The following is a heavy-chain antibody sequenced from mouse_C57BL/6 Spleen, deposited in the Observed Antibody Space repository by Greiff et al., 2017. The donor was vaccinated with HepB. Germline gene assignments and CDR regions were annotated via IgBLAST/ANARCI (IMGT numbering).Heavy chain of an antibody. D-gene: IGHD2-3*01. CDR2: ISYDGSN. Sequence: EVQLQQSGPGLVKPSQSLSLTCSVTGYSITSGYYWNWIRQFPGNKLEWMGYISYDGSNNYNPSLKNRISITRDTSKNQFFLKLNSVTTEDTATYYCARESFDDGYLDYWGQGTSLTVSS. CDR1: GYSITSGYY. V-gene: IGHV3-6*01. J-gene: IGHJ2*02. CDR3: ARESFDDGYLDY.